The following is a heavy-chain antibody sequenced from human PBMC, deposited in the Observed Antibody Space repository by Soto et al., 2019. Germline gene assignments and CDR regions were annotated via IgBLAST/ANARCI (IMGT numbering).Heavy chain of an antibody. Sequence: QLQLQESGPGLVKPSETLSLTCTVSGGSISSSSYYWGWIRQPPGKGLEWIGSIYYSGSTYYNPSLKSRVTISVDTSKNQFSLKLSSVTAADTAVYYCARLPGIYGSGNQFDYWGQGTLVTVSS. D-gene: IGHD3-10*01. J-gene: IGHJ4*02. V-gene: IGHV4-39*01. CDR1: GGSISSSSYY. CDR3: ARLPGIYGSGNQFDY. CDR2: IYYSGST.